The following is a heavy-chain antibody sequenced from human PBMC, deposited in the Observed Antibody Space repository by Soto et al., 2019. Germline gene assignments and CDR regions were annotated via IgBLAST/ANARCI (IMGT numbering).Heavy chain of an antibody. CDR2: IDPSDSYT. CDR1: GYSFTSYW. Sequence: GESLKISCKGSGYSFTSYWISWVRQMPGKGLEWMGRIDPSDSYTNYSPSFQGHVTISADKSISTAYLQWSSLKASDTAMYDCYRLKWYETTVLYYGMDVWGQGTTLTASS. V-gene: IGHV5-10-1*01. J-gene: IGHJ6*02. CDR3: YRLKWYETTVLYYGMDV. D-gene: IGHD2-8*01.